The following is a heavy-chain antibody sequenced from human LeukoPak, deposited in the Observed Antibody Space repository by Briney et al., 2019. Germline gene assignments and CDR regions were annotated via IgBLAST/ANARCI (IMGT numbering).Heavy chain of an antibody. CDR3: AKGGFVVVPAAIIVSYYGMDV. V-gene: IGHV3-33*06. CDR2: IWYDGSNK. J-gene: IGHJ6*02. D-gene: IGHD2-2*01. CDR1: GFTFSSYG. Sequence: PGGSLRLSCAASGFTFSSYGMHWVRQAPGKGLEWVAVIWYDGSNKYYADSVKGRFTISRDNSKNTLYLQMNSLRAEDTAVYYCAKGGFVVVPAAIIVSYYGMDVWGQGTTVTVSS.